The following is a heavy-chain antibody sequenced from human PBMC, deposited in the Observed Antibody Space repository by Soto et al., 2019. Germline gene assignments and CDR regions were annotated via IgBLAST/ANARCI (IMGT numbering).Heavy chain of an antibody. V-gene: IGHV4-34*01. Sequence: SETLSLTCAVYGGSFSRYYWSWIRQPPGKGLEWIGEINHSGSTNYNPSLKSRVTISVDTSKNQFSLKLSSVTAADTAVYYCAKVRLYYYNGMDVWRQGPTVTVS. D-gene: IGHD6-25*01. CDR1: GGSFSRYY. CDR2: INHSGST. J-gene: IGHJ6*02. CDR3: AKVRLYYYNGMDV.